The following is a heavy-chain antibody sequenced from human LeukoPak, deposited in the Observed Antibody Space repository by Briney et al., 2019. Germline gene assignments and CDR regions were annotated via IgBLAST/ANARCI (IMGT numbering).Heavy chain of an antibody. CDR2: ISSISSHI. J-gene: IGHJ6*04. CDR3: ARASSAYDSALNYYYGMDV. D-gene: IGHD5-12*01. Sequence: GGSLRLSCAASGFTSDNYNMNWVRQAPGKGLEWVSSISSISSHIYYVDSVKGRFSISRDNAKNSVYLQMNSLRVEDTALYYCARASSAYDSALNYYYGMDVWGKGTTVTVSS. CDR1: GFTSDNYN. V-gene: IGHV3-21*06.